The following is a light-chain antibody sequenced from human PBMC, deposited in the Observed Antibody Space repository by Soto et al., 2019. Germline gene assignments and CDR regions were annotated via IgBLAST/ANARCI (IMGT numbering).Light chain of an antibody. CDR3: QQYNSYSPT. CDR1: QDINSW. V-gene: IGKV1-5*03. CDR2: KAS. Sequence: DIQMTQSPSSVSASVGDRVTITCRASQDINSWLTWYQQKPGKAPKLLIYKASTLKSGVPSRFSGSGSETEFTLTISGLQPGDSATYYCQQYNSYSPTFGQGTKVDIK. J-gene: IGKJ1*01.